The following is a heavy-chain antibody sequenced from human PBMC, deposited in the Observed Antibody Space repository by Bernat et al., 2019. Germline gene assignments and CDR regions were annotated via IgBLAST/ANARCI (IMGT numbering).Heavy chain of an antibody. V-gene: IGHV3-7*01. Sequence: EVQLVESGGGLVQPGGSLRLSCTASGFTFSTYWMTWVRQAPGKGLEWVASIKQDGSEKYYLDSVKRRFTISRDNTKNSLYLEMNSLRGEDTAVYYCATRPRQPESWGQGTLVTVSS. CDR2: IKQDGSEK. D-gene: IGHD6-13*01. CDR1: GFTFSTYW. J-gene: IGHJ4*02. CDR3: ATRPRQPES.